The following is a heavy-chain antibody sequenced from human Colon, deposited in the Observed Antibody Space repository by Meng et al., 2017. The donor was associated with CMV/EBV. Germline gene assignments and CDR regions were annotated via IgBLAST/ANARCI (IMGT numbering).Heavy chain of an antibody. CDR3: ARDKGVRTFDT. D-gene: IGHD2-21*01. V-gene: IGHV3-30*02. J-gene: IGHJ4*02. CDR1: GIPVSSSG. Sequence: VMLVEAGGGLCLPGESLRLVCAASGIPVSSSGMHWVRQAPGKGLEWVALIRHDGSNEYYAESVRGRFTVSRDNSKNTVYLQMNSLRSEDTAVYYCARDKGVRTFDTWGQGILVTVSS. CDR2: IRHDGSNE.